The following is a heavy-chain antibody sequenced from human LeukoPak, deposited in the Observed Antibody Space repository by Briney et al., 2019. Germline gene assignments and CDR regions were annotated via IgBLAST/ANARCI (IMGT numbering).Heavy chain of an antibody. J-gene: IGHJ4*02. D-gene: IGHD2-15*01. Sequence: GSLRLSCAASGFTFSSYSMNWVRPAPGKGLEWVSSISSSSSYIYYADSVKGRFTISRDNAKNSLYLQMNSLRAEDTAVYYCARAGYCSGGSCYRDFDYWGQGTLVTVSS. V-gene: IGHV3-21*01. CDR2: ISSSSSYI. CDR3: ARAGYCSGGSCYRDFDY. CDR1: GFTFSSYS.